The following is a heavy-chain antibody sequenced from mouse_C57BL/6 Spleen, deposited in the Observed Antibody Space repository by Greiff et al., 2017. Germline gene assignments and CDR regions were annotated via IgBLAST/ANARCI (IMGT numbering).Heavy chain of an antibody. Sequence: VQLQQPGAELVKPGASVKLSCKASGYTFTSYWMHWVKQRPGQGLEWIGMIHPNSGSTNYNEKFKSKATLSVDKSSSTAYMQLSSLTSEDSAVYYCARGDYDRVMDYWGQGTSVTVSS. CDR3: ARGDYDRVMDY. CDR2: IHPNSGST. V-gene: IGHV1-64*01. CDR1: GYTFTSYW. J-gene: IGHJ4*01. D-gene: IGHD2-4*01.